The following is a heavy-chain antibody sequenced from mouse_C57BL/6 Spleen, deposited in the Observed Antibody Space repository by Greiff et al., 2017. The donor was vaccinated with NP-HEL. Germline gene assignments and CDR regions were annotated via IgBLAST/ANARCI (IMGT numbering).Heavy chain of an antibody. CDR1: GYTFTSYT. CDR3: ASTRDGYYATAMDY. Sequence: QVQLKQSGAELARPGASVKMSCKASGYTFTSYTMHWVKQRPGQGLEWIGYINPSSGYTKYNQKFKDKAPLTADKSSSTAYMQLSSLTSEDSAVYYCASTRDGYYATAMDYWGQGTSVTVSA. CDR2: INPSSGYT. J-gene: IGHJ4*01. V-gene: IGHV1-4*01. D-gene: IGHD2-3*01.